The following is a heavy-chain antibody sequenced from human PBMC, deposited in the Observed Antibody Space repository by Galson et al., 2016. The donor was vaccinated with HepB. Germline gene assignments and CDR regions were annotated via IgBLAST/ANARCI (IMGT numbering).Heavy chain of an antibody. Sequence: SLRLSCAASGFSVSGKYMSWARQAPGKGLEWVSAIFGGDATYYRDSVKGRFTISRDNAKNSLYLQMNSLRAEDTAVYYCARDSVGNYYGSGSYGLYYYYGMDVWGQGTTVTVSS. CDR1: GFSVSGKY. J-gene: IGHJ6*02. CDR2: IFGGDAT. V-gene: IGHV3-53*01. CDR3: ARDSVGNYYGSGSYGLYYYYGMDV. D-gene: IGHD3-10*01.